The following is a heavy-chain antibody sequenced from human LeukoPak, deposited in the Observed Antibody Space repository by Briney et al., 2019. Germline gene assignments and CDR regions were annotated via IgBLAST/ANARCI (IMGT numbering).Heavy chain of an antibody. CDR3: ARSIPPDF. CDR1: GFTFTTYA. V-gene: IGHV3-23*01. Sequence: LAGGSLRLSCVPSGFTFTTYAMNWVRQAPGKGLEWVSGITSGGRTYYADSVKGRFTISSDSSKNTLYLQMTSLRADDTALYYCARSIPPDFWGQGTLVTVSS. J-gene: IGHJ4*02. CDR2: ITSGGRT. D-gene: IGHD1-26*01.